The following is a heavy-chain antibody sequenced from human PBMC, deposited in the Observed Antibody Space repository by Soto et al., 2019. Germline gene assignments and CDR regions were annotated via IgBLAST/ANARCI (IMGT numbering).Heavy chain of an antibody. Sequence: EVQLLESGGGLVQPGGSLRLSCAASGFTFSGYAMSWVRQAPGKGLEWVSAISGSGDSTYYTDSVKGRFTISRDNSKNTLDLQMNSLRAEDTAVFYCAKELMSQFFDYWGQGTLVTVSS. J-gene: IGHJ4*02. CDR1: GFTFSGYA. CDR2: ISGSGDST. CDR3: AKELMSQFFDY. V-gene: IGHV3-23*01.